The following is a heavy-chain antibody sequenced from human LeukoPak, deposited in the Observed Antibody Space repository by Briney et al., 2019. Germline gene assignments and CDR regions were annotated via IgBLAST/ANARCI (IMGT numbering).Heavy chain of an antibody. D-gene: IGHD6-13*01. CDR1: GGSISSYY. V-gene: IGHV4-59*01. Sequence: SETLSLTCTVSGGSISSYYWSWIRQPPGKGLEWLGYIYNSRDTNYNPSLNSRVTFSVDTSKNQFSLKLSAVTAADTPVYYCARKGPIAATGPDYWGQGTLVTVSS. J-gene: IGHJ4*02. CDR3: ARKGPIAATGPDY. CDR2: IYNSRDT.